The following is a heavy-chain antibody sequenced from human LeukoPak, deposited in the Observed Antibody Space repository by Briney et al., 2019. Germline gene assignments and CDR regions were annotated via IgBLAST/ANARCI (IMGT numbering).Heavy chain of an antibody. CDR2: INIDGSNT. J-gene: IGHJ4*02. CDR3: ARDPQSFIAATGSVDY. D-gene: IGHD6-13*01. CDR1: GFNLRSYW. Sequence: GGSLRLSCADSGFNLRSYWMHWVRQVPGKGLVWVSLINIDGSNTNYADSVKGRFTISRDNAKNTLYLQMNSLRAEDTAVYYCARDPQSFIAATGSVDYWGQGTLVTVSS. V-gene: IGHV3-74*01.